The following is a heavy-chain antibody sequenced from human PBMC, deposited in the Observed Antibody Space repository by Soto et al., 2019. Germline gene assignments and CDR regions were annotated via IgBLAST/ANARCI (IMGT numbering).Heavy chain of an antibody. Sequence: PGGSLRLSCEAFGFTFSNHAMNWVRRTPGKGLEWISAIGGINGHTFYAESVEGRFAISRDNSKNTLYLQMSSLSVEDTAIYYCARDQCSIYDCPIKRGAFDCWGQGTLVTVS. CDR2: IGGINGHT. CDR1: GFTFSNHA. D-gene: IGHD2-2*01. J-gene: IGHJ4*02. V-gene: IGHV3-23*01. CDR3: ARDQCSIYDCPIKRGAFDC.